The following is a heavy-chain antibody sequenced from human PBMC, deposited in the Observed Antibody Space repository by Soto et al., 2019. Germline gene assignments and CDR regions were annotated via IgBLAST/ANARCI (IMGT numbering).Heavy chain of an antibody. CDR2: IKQDGSEK. CDR1: GFTFSSYW. V-gene: IGHV3-7*01. Sequence: GGSLRLSCAASGFTFSSYWMSWVRQAPGKGLEWVANIKQDGSEKYYVDSVKGRFTISRDNAKNSLYLQMNSLRAEDTAVYYCARTGTEVLNWFDPWGQGTLVTVSS. J-gene: IGHJ5*02. CDR3: ARTGTEVLNWFDP. D-gene: IGHD7-27*01.